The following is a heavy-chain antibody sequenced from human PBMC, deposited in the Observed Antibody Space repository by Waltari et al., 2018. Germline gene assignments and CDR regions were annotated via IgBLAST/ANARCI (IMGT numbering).Heavy chain of an antibody. V-gene: IGHV4-4*07. CDR2: IYTSGST. J-gene: IGHJ6*02. Sequence: QVQLQESGPGLVKPSETLSLTCPVPGGSISSYYWSWIRQPAGKGLEWIGRIYTSGSTNYNPSLKSRVTMSVDTSKNQFSLKLSSVTAADTAVYYCARDLAVAGPNDNYGMDVWGQGTTVTVSS. CDR3: ARDLAVAGPNDNYGMDV. D-gene: IGHD6-19*01. CDR1: GGSISSYY.